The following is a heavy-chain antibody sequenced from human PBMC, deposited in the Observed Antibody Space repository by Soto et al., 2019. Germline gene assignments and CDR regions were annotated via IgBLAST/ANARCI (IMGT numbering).Heavy chain of an antibody. CDR2: IIPVFGPA. D-gene: IGHD6-13*01. V-gene: IGHV1-69*01. CDR3: GRGGRWATVDC. J-gene: IGHJ4*02. Sequence: QAQLVQSGAEVKKPGSSVRVSCKASGVTLKNSALSWVRQAPGQGLEWMGGIIPVFGPALYAQKFQGRVTITAEESTNTAVLNVTSLRSEDTAVYYCGRGGRWATVDCWGPGTVVTVSS. CDR1: GVTLKNSA.